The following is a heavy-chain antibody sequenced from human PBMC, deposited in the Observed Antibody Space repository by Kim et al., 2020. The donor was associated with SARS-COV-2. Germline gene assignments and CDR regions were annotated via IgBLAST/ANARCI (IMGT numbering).Heavy chain of an antibody. CDR3: ARGAIISPPGAY. J-gene: IGHJ4*02. Sequence: GGSLRLSCAASGFTFSSYDMNWVRQTPGKGLEWISYISSSGSTIYYADSVKGRFTISRDNAKNSLYLQMSSLRAEDTAVYYCARGAIISPPGAYWGQGTLVTVSS. CDR1: GFTFSSYD. D-gene: IGHD3-10*01. V-gene: IGHV3-48*03. CDR2: ISSSGSTI.